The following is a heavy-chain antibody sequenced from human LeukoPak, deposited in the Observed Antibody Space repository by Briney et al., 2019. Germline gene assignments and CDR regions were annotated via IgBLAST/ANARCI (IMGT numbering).Heavy chain of an antibody. Sequence: SVKVSCKASGGTFSSYAISWVRQAPGQGLEWMGGIIPIFGTANYAQKFQGRVTITADKSTSTAYMELSSLRSEDTAVYYCAQNYDFWSGYYVNWGQGTLVTVSS. V-gene: IGHV1-69*06. CDR2: IIPIFGTA. D-gene: IGHD3-3*01. CDR1: GGTFSSYA. J-gene: IGHJ4*02. CDR3: AQNYDFWSGYYVN.